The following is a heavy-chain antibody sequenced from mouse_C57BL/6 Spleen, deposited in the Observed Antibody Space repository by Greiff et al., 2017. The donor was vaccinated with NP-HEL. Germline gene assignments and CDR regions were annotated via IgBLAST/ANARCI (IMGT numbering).Heavy chain of an antibody. V-gene: IGHV7-3*01. CDR3: AREVLSPWYFDV. J-gene: IGHJ1*03. CDR2: IRNKANGYTT. Sequence: DVMLVESGGGLVQPGGSLSLSCAASGFTFTDYYMSWVRQPPGKALEWLGFIRNKANGYTTEYSASVKGRFTISRDNSQSILYLQMNALRAEDRATYYCAREVLSPWYFDVWGTGTTVTVSS. CDR1: GFTFTDYY.